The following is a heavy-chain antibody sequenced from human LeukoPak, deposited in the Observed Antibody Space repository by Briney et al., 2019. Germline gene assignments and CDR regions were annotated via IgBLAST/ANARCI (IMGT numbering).Heavy chain of an antibody. J-gene: IGHJ4*02. Sequence: GESLKISCKGSGYSFTSYWIAWVRQMPGKGLELIGIIYPGDSDTRYSPSFQGQVTISADKSISTAYLQWRSLKASDSAMYYCARLRLVYGDFDYWGQGTLVTVSS. CDR2: IYPGDSDT. CDR3: ARLRLVYGDFDY. CDR1: GYSFTSYW. V-gene: IGHV5-51*01. D-gene: IGHD4-17*01.